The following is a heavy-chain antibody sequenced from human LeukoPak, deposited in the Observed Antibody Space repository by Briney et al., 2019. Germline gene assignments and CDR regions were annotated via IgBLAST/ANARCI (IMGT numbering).Heavy chain of an antibody. CDR3: AREYSSGWYGFRGWFDP. Sequence: PGGSLRLSCAASGFTFSSYGMHWVRQAPGKGLEWVAVISYDGSNKYYADSVKGRFTISRDNSKNTLYLQMNSLRAEDTAVYYCAREYSSGWYGFRGWFDPWGQGTLVTVSS. V-gene: IGHV3-30*03. J-gene: IGHJ5*02. D-gene: IGHD6-19*01. CDR1: GFTFSSYG. CDR2: ISYDGSNK.